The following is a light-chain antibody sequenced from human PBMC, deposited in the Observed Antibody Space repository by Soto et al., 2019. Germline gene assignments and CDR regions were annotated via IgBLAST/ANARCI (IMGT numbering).Light chain of an antibody. CDR1: QSVSTY. CDR2: DAS. V-gene: IGKV3-11*01. Sequence: EIVLTQCPATLSLSAGERATLSCRASQSVSTYLAWYQQKAGRPPRLLIYDASKRAPGIPARFSGSGSGTDFTLTISSLQPEDFAVYYCQQYNPWPPITFGQGTRLEIK. CDR3: QQYNPWPPIT. J-gene: IGKJ5*01.